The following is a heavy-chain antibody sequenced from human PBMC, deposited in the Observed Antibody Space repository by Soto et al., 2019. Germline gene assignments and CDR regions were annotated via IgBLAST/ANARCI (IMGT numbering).Heavy chain of an antibody. CDR2: VRNNFHNYAT. D-gene: IGHD2-8*01. CDR1: GFPFANSD. CDR3: SRQEEEPTMVFNGMDV. V-gene: IGHV3-73*02. J-gene: IGHJ6*04. Sequence: QLVQSGGGLVQAGGSPTLSCKASGFPFANSDLHWVRQASGKGLEWVGRVRNNFHNYATSYGDVVRGRFTISRNDSDNTVALEMSGRKSEDTALYYCSRQEEEPTMVFNGMDVWGEGTAVTVSP.